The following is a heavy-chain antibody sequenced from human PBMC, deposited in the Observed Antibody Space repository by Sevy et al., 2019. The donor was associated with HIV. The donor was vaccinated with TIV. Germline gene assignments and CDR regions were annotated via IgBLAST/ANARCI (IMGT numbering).Heavy chain of an antibody. CDR3: ARDRFIFGSGPPDS. J-gene: IGHJ4*02. Sequence: ASVKVSCEASGFSFTAYFIHWVRQAPGQGLEWMGWINPNSGCTNYAQKFQGRVTMTSDASISAAYMELTSLTSDDTAVYYCARDRFIFGSGPPDSWGQGTLVTVSS. D-gene: IGHD2-15*01. V-gene: IGHV1-2*02. CDR1: GFSFTAYF. CDR2: INPNSGCT.